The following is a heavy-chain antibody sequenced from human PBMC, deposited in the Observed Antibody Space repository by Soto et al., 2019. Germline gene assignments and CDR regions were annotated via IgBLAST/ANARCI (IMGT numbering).Heavy chain of an antibody. J-gene: IGHJ4*02. Sequence: ASVKVSCKASGYTFTSYDINWVRQATGQGLEWMGWMNPNSGNTGYAQKLQGRVTMTRNTSTSTAYMELSSLRSDDTAVYYCARDFITGTTYAYWGQGPLVPVSS. CDR2: MNPNSGNT. CDR3: ARDFITGTTYAY. V-gene: IGHV1-8*01. D-gene: IGHD1-20*01. CDR1: GYTFTSYD.